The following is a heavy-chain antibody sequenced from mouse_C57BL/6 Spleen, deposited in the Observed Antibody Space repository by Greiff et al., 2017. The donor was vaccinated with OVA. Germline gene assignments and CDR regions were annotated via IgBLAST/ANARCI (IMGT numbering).Heavy chain of an antibody. Sequence: DVKLQESVAELVRPGASVKLSCTASGFNIKNTYMHWVKQRPEQGLEWIGRIDPANGNTKYAPKFQGKATITADTSSNTAYLQLSSLTSEDTAIYYCASRSSSDWYFDVWGTGTTVTVSS. CDR1: GFNIKNTY. D-gene: IGHD1-1*01. CDR2: IDPANGNT. CDR3: ASRSSSDWYFDV. V-gene: IGHV14-3*01. J-gene: IGHJ1*03.